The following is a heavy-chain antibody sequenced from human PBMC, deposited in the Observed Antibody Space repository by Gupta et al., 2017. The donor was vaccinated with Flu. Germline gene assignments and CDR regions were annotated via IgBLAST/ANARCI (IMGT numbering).Heavy chain of an antibody. CDR3: ARDSAGSCSGGRCYSGLRFDY. D-gene: IGHD2-15*01. J-gene: IGHJ4*02. CDR1: GFTLSHYG. Sequence: QVQLVESGGGVVQPGRSLRLSCAASGFTLSHYGIHWVRRAPGKGLEWVAAIWYDGSDKHYADSVKGRFTISRDYSKNTLYLQMNSLRAEDTAVYYCARDSAGSCSGGRCYSGLRFDYWGQGTLVTVSS. CDR2: IWYDGSDK. V-gene: IGHV3-33*01.